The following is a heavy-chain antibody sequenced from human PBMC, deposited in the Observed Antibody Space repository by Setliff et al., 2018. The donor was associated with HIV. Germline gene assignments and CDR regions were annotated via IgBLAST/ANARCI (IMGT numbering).Heavy chain of an antibody. J-gene: IGHJ3*02. CDR3: ARVGLHHDAFDI. CDR2: IGTAGDT. CDR1: GFTFSSYD. Sequence: GSLRLSCAASGFTFSSYDMHWVRQATGKGLEWVSAIGTAGDTYYPGSVKGRFTISRENAKNSLYLQMNSLRAGDTAVYYCARVGLHHDAFDIWGQGTMVTVSS. V-gene: IGHV3-13*01.